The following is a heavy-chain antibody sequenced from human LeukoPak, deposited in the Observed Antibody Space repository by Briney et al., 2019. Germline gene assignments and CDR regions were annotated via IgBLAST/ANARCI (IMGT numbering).Heavy chain of an antibody. V-gene: IGHV4-61*02. J-gene: IGHJ4*02. CDR1: GGSISSGSYY. Sequence: PSQTLSLTCTDSGGSISSGSYYWSWIRQPAGKGLEWIGRIYTSGSTNYNPSLKSRVTISVDTSKNQFSLKLSSVTAADTAVYYCARDNPHSSSWYSPFDYWGQGTLVTVSS. D-gene: IGHD6-13*01. CDR3: ARDNPHSSSWYSPFDY. CDR2: IYTSGST.